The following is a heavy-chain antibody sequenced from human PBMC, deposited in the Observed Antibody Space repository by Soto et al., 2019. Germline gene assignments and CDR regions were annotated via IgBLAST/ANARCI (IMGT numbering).Heavy chain of an antibody. CDR2: IYYSGST. J-gene: IGHJ4*02. CDR3: ARGSPNYYDSSGLDY. V-gene: IGHV4-61*01. D-gene: IGHD3-22*01. Sequence: QVQLQESGPGLVKPSETLSLTCTVSGGSVSSSSYYWSWIRQPPGKGLEWIGYIYYSGSTNYNPSLKSRVTISVDTSKNQFSLKLSSVTAADTAVYYCARGSPNYYDSSGLDYWGQGTLVTVSS. CDR1: GGSVSSSSYY.